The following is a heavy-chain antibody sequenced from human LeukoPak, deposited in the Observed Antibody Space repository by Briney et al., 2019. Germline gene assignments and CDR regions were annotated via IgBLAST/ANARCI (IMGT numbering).Heavy chain of an antibody. Sequence: ASVKVSCKASGYTFTGYYMHWVRQAPGQGLEWMGWINPNSGGTNSAQKFQGRVTMTTDTSISTAYMELSRLRSDDTAVYYCARGGYYDSSGYYYPFDYWGQGTLVTVSS. CDR1: GYTFTGYY. D-gene: IGHD3-22*01. V-gene: IGHV1-2*02. J-gene: IGHJ4*02. CDR3: ARGGYYDSSGYYYPFDY. CDR2: INPNSGGT.